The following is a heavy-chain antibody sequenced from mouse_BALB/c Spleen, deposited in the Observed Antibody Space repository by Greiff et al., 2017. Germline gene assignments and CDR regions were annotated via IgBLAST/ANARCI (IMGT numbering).Heavy chain of an antibody. J-gene: IGHJ2*01. V-gene: IGHV5-6-5*01. CDR2: ISSGGST. Sequence: EVKLQESGGGLVKPGGSLKLSCAASGFTFSSYAMSWVRQTPEKRLEWVASISSGGSTYYPDSVKGRFTISRDNARNILYLQMSSLKSEDTAMYYCARHPYDYWGQGTTLTVSS. CDR3: ARHPYDY. CDR1: GFTFSSYA.